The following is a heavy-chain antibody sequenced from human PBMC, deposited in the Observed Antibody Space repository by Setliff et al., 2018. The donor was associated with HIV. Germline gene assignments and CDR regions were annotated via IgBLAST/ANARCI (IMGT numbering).Heavy chain of an antibody. D-gene: IGHD3-9*01. Sequence: ETLSLTCSVSGDSIISDTYYWGWIRQPPGKGPEWIASIFYTGSTFYTSSLKSRVRISMDKPKNQFSLELTSVTTEDTAVFYCARQTRNRYDVLTGYSVLWGQGILITVSS. V-gene: IGHV4-39*01. J-gene: IGHJ4*02. CDR2: IFYTGST. CDR1: GDSIISDTYY. CDR3: ARQTRNRYDVLTGYSVL.